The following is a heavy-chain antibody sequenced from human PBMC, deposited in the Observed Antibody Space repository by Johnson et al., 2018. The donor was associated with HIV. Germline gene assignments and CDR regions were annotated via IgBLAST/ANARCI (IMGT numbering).Heavy chain of an antibody. J-gene: IGHJ3*02. Sequence: QVQLVESGGGVVQPGRSLRLSCAASGFTFSSYAMHWVRQAPGKGLEWVAVISYDGSNKYYADSVKGRFTISRDNSKNTLYLQMNSLRAEDTAVYYCARAEGIQLWPRGAFDIWGQGTMVTVSS. CDR1: GFTFSSYA. D-gene: IGHD5-18*01. CDR2: ISYDGSNK. CDR3: ARAEGIQLWPRGAFDI. V-gene: IGHV3-30*14.